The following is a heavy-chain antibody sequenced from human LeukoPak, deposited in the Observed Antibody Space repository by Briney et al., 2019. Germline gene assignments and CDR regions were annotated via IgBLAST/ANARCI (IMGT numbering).Heavy chain of an antibody. CDR2: ISGSGSNT. V-gene: IGHV3-23*01. CDR1: GFTFSSHA. Sequence: GGSLRLSCAASGFTFSSHAMNWVRQASGRGLEWVSTISGSGSNTYYADSVKGRFTISRDNSKNTLYLQVNSLRVEDTALYYCAKDLRGYNRPIDHWGQGTLVTVSS. CDR3: AKDLRGYNRPIDH. D-gene: IGHD5-24*01. J-gene: IGHJ4*02.